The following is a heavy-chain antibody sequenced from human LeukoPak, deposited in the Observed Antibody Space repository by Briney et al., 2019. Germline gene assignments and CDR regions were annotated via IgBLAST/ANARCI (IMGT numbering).Heavy chain of an antibody. J-gene: IGHJ4*02. CDR2: KWYDGSNK. CDR3: VKPRYYYDSSGYSPFDY. V-gene: IGHV3-33*06. CDR1: GFTFSSYG. Sequence: GGSLRLSCAAYGFTFSSYGMHWVRQAPGKGLEWVAVKWYDGSNKYYADYVKGRFTISRDNSKNTLYLQMNSLRAEDTAVYYCVKPRYYYDSSGYSPFDYWGQGTLVTVSS. D-gene: IGHD3-22*01.